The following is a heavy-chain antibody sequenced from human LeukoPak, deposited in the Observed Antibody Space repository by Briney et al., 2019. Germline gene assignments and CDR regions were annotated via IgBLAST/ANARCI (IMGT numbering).Heavy chain of an antibody. V-gene: IGHV4-61*02. CDR3: ARDHLNLYYYDSSGTRYNWFDP. CDR1: GGSISSGSYY. D-gene: IGHD3-22*01. J-gene: IGHJ5*02. Sequence: SETLSLTCTVSGGSISSGSYYWSWIRQPAGKGLEWIGRIYTSGSTNYNPSLKSRVTISVDTSKNQFSLKLSSVIAADTAVYYCARDHLNLYYYDSSGTRYNWFDPWGQGTLVTVSS. CDR2: IYTSGST.